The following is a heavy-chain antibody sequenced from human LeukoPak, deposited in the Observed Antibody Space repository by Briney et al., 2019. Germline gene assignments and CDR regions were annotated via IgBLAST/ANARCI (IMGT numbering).Heavy chain of an antibody. Sequence: GGSLRLSCAASGFTFSRYAMSWVRQASGKGLEWVSYISGGGTTIFYADSVKGRFTISRDNAKNSLYLHMNSLSAEDTAVYFCATETENSNYDAFDIWGQGTLVTVSS. D-gene: IGHD4-11*01. CDR3: ATETENSNYDAFDI. V-gene: IGHV3-48*03. CDR1: GFTFSRYA. CDR2: ISGGGTTI. J-gene: IGHJ3*02.